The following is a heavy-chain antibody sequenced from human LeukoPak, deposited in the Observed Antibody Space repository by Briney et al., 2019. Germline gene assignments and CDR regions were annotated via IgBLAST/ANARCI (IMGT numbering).Heavy chain of an antibody. CDR1: GGTFSSYA. V-gene: IGHV1-69*06. Sequence: SVKVSCKASGGTFSSYAISWVRQAPGQGLEWMGGIIPIFGTANYAQKFQGRVTITADKSTSTAYMELSSLRSEDTAVYYCARVISKAWGVGYYYYMDVWGKGTTVTVSS. D-gene: IGHD3-3*02. J-gene: IGHJ6*03. CDR3: ARVISKAWGVGYYYYMDV. CDR2: IIPIFGTA.